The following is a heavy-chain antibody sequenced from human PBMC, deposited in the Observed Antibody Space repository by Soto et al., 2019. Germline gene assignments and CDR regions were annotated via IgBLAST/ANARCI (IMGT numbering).Heavy chain of an antibody. V-gene: IGHV4-31*03. D-gene: IGHD3-9*01. Sequence: QVQLQESGPGLVKPSQTLSLTCSLSGGSISSEGYYWTWIRQHPGRGLEWIGDFYYDGTTSYSPSLKSRLTISIDTSNNHFDLRLTSVTAADTAVYYCARRHDILTGSDSFDVWGRGTMVNVSS. CDR2: FYYDGTT. J-gene: IGHJ3*01. CDR1: GGSISSEGYY. CDR3: ARRHDILTGSDSFDV.